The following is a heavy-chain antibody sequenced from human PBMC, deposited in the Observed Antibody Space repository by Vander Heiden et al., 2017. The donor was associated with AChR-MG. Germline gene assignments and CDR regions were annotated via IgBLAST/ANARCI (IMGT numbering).Heavy chain of an antibody. CDR2: ISGSGGST. Sequence: EVQLLESGGGLVQPGGSLRLSCAASGFTFSSYAMSWVRQAPGKGLGWVSAISGSGGSTYYADSVKGRFTISRDNSKNTLYLQMNSLRAEDTAVYYCAKADFWSGAPYDYWGQGTLVTVSS. J-gene: IGHJ4*02. D-gene: IGHD3-3*01. V-gene: IGHV3-23*01. CDR1: GFTFSSYA. CDR3: AKADFWSGAPYDY.